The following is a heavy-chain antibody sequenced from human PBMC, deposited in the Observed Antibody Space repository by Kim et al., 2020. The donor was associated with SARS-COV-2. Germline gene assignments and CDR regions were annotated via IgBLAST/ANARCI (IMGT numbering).Heavy chain of an antibody. J-gene: IGHJ4*02. V-gene: IGHV1-69*04. CDR3: ARWTGIAAAGGAFDY. D-gene: IGHD6-13*01. Sequence: SVKVSCKASGCTFSSYAISWVRQAPGQGLEWMGRIIPILGIANYAQKFQGRVTITADKSTSTAYMELSSLRSEDTAVYYCARWTGIAAAGGAFDYWGQGTLVTVSS. CDR1: GCTFSSYA. CDR2: IIPILGIA.